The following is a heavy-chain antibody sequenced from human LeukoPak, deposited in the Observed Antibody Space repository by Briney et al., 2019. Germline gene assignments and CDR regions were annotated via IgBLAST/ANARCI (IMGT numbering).Heavy chain of an antibody. CDR2: IYYTGST. Sequence: PSETLSLTCTVSGGSISSSYYWGWIRQPPGKGLEWIGSIYYTGSTYYNPSLKSRVTISLDTSKNQFSLNLSSVTAADTAVYYCARPDSSAYYSLDYWGQRTLVTVSS. CDR1: GGSISSSYY. D-gene: IGHD3-22*01. CDR3: ARPDSSAYYSLDY. V-gene: IGHV4-39*01. J-gene: IGHJ4*02.